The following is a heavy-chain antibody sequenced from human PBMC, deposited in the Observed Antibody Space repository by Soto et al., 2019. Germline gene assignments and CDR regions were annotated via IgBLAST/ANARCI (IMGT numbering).Heavy chain of an antibody. V-gene: IGHV3-23*01. D-gene: IGHD2-2*01. CDR1: GFTFSSYA. Sequence: EVQLLESGGGLVQPGGSLRLSCAASGFTFSSYAMSWVRQAPGKGLEWVSAISGSGGSTYYADSVKGRFTISRDNTKNTVDLQMNSLRADDTAVYYCAKDPLLYCSSTSCYEGYWGQGTLVTVSS. J-gene: IGHJ4*02. CDR3: AKDPLLYCSSTSCYEGY. CDR2: ISGSGGST.